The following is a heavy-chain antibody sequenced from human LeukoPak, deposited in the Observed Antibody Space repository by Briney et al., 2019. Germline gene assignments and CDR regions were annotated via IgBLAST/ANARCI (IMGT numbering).Heavy chain of an antibody. CDR2: TSGSGGST. CDR3: AKDEYDILTGYYKPLDY. D-gene: IGHD3-9*01. J-gene: IGHJ4*02. Sequence: GGSLRLSCAASGFTFSSYAMNWVRQAPGKGLEWVSATSGSGGSTDYADSVKGRFTISRDNSKNTLYLQMNSLRAEDTAVYYCAKDEYDILTGYYKPLDYWGQGTLVTVSS. CDR1: GFTFSSYA. V-gene: IGHV3-23*01.